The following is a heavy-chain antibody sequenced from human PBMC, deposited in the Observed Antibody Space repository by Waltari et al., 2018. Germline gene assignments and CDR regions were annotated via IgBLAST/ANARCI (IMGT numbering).Heavy chain of an antibody. Sequence: QVQLVESGGGVVQPGRCLRLSCAASGLTSRSYAMHRVRQAPGKGLECVSVFSYDGSNKYYADSVKGRFTISRDNSKNTLYLQMNSLRAEDTAVYYCARGRGYGIATGDYWGQGTLVTVSS. CDR2: FSYDGSNK. CDR1: GLTSRSYA. CDR3: ARGRGYGIATGDY. D-gene: IGHD6-25*01. V-gene: IGHV3-30-3*01. J-gene: IGHJ4*02.